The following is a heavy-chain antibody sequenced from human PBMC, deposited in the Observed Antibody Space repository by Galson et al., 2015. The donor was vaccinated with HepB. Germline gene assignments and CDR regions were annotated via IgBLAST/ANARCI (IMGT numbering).Heavy chain of an antibody. V-gene: IGHV3-53*01. CDR2: MYSGGTT. CDR1: GVTVSGSY. D-gene: IGHD6-19*01. J-gene: IGHJ4*02. Sequence: SLRLSCAAFGVTVSGSYMSWVRQAPGKGLEWVSVMYSGGTTYYTDSVKGRFTISRDNSKNTLYLQMNSLRAEDTAVYYCARENSSGSFDQWGRGTLVTVSS. CDR3: ARENSSGSFDQ.